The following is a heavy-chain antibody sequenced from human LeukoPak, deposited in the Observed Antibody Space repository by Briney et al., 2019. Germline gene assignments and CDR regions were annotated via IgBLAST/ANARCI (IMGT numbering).Heavy chain of an antibody. V-gene: IGHV3-23*01. J-gene: IGHJ4*02. D-gene: IGHD3-9*01. CDR2: FSGTGVRT. CDR1: GFTFSSYA. Sequence: GGSLRLSCAASGFTFSSYAMSWVRQAPGKGLEWVSGFSGTGVRTYYAVSVKGRFTISKDNSKNTLYLQMNSLRAEDTAVYYCAKDADILTGFDYWGQGTLVTVSS. CDR3: AKDADILTGFDY.